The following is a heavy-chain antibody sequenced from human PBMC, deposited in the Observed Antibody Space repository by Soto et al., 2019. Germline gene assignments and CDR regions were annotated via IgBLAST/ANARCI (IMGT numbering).Heavy chain of an antibody. Sequence: SETLSLTCAVYGGSFIGYYWSWIRQPPGKGLEWIGEINHSGSTNYNPSLKSRVTISVDTSKNQFSLKLSSVTAADTAVYYCARLINFWSGYYFYYYGMDVWGQGITVTVSS. CDR1: GGSFIGYY. CDR3: ARLINFWSGYYFYYYGMDV. J-gene: IGHJ6*02. CDR2: INHSGST. D-gene: IGHD3-3*01. V-gene: IGHV4-34*01.